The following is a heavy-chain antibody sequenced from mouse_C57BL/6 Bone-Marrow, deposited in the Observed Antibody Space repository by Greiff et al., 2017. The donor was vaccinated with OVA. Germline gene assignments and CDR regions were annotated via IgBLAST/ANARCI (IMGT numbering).Heavy chain of an antibody. Sequence: EVKLVESGGGLVQPGGSLSLSCAASGFTFTDYYMSWVRQPPGKALEWLGFIRNKANGYTTEYSVSVKGRFTISRDTSQGILYLHMEALRAEDSDTNYGARDSYYEYEGYYAMDNWGEGNSVTVSS. CDR2: IRNKANGYTT. V-gene: IGHV7-3*01. CDR1: GFTFTDYY. D-gene: IGHD2-4*01. J-gene: IGHJ4*01. CDR3: ARDSYYEYEGYYAMDN.